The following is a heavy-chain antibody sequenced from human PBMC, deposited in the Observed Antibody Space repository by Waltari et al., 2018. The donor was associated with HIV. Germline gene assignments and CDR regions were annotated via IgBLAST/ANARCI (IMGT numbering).Heavy chain of an antibody. Sequence: QVQLQESGPGLVQPSQTLSLTCTVSGGSIPSGSYYWIWIRQPAGKGLEWIGRVYISGSANYNPSLRSRVTMSLDTSKNQFSLKLSSVTAADTAVYYCARGLDILTGYYHWFSDLWGRGTLVTVSS. CDR2: VYISGSA. V-gene: IGHV4-61*02. J-gene: IGHJ2*01. CDR3: ARGLDILTGYYHWFSDL. D-gene: IGHD3-9*01. CDR1: GGSIPSGSYY.